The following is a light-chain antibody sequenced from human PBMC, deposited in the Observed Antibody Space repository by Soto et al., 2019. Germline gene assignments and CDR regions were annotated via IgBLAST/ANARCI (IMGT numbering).Light chain of an antibody. CDR3: QQYSSMVS. Sequence: DIQMTQSPSSLSASVGDRVTIACQSSDDVSRNLNWLQQKPGEAPKLLIYDASNLERGVPSRFRGSRLGTDFTCIISCLKPEDVATYYCQQYSSMVSFGGGTAIEIK. CDR2: DAS. V-gene: IGKV1-33*01. J-gene: IGKJ4*01. CDR1: DDVSRN.